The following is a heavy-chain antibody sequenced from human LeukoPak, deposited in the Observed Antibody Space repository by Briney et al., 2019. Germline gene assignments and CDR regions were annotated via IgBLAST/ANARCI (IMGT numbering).Heavy chain of an antibody. J-gene: IGHJ5*02. CDR1: GYTFTGYY. CDR2: INPNSGGT. D-gene: IGHD2-2*01. CDR3: ARVGHGGYCSSTSCSEFDP. V-gene: IGHV1-2*02. Sequence: GASVKVSCKASGYTFTGYYMHWVRQAPGQGLEWMGWINPNSGGTNYAQKFQGRVTMTRDTSISTAYMELSRLRSDDTAVYYCARVGHGGYCSSTSCSEFDPWGQGTLATVSS.